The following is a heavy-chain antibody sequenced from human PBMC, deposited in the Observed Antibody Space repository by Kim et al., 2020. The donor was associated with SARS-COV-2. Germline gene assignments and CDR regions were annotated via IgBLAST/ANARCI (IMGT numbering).Heavy chain of an antibody. Sequence: GGSLRLSCAASGFTFSTYAMSWVRQAPGKGLEWVSSISGSSGSVYYAESVKGRFTISRDSSKTTLYLQMNTLRAEDTAVYYCAKDAGWPFTTGWYYFD. D-gene: IGHD6-19*01. V-gene: IGHV3-23*01. CDR2: ISGSSGSV. J-gene: IGHJ4*01. CDR1: GFTFSTYA. CDR3: AKDAGWPFTTGWYYFD.